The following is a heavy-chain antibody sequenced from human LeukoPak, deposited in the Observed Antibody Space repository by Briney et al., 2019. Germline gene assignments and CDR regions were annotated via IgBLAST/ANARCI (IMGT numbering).Heavy chain of an antibody. CDR3: ATKATILDY. V-gene: IGHV3-23*01. Sequence: GGSLRLSCAASGSTFSRYVMSWVRQAPGKGLEWVSAISGSGGSTDYADSVKGRFTISRDNSKNTLYLQMNSLRAEDTAVYYCATKATILDYWGQGTLVTVSS. J-gene: IGHJ4*02. CDR1: GSTFSRYV. D-gene: IGHD5-24*01. CDR2: ISGSGGST.